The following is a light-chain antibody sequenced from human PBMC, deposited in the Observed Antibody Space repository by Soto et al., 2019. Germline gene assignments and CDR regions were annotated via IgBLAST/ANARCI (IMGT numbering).Light chain of an antibody. CDR3: QQRSNWPCT. Sequence: EIVLTQSPATLSLSPGERATLSCRASQSVSSYLAWYQQKPGQAPRLLIYDASNRATGIPARFSGSGSGTDFALTISSREPEDFAVYYCQQRSNWPCTFGGGTKVEIK. CDR1: QSVSSY. J-gene: IGKJ4*01. CDR2: DAS. V-gene: IGKV3-11*01.